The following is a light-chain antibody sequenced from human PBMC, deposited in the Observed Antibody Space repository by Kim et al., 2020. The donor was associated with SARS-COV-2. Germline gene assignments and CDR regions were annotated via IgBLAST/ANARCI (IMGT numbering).Light chain of an antibody. J-gene: IGKJ3*01. CDR1: QTVGRY. V-gene: IGKV3-20*01. CDR3: LQYESSLT. CDR2: GAS. Sequence: EIVLTQSPGTVSLSPGESVTLSCRASQTVGRYLAWYQQKPGQSPRLVVFGASSRAPGIPDRFSGSGSATDFTLNIARLEPEDFAVYYCLQYESSLTFGPGTKVDIK.